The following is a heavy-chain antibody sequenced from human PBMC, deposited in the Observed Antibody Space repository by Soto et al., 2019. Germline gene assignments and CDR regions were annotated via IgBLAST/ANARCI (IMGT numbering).Heavy chain of an antibody. CDR2: ISYDGGHQ. V-gene: IGHV3-30*18. CDR3: AKVRVRGFGAFSDMDV. D-gene: IGHD3-10*01. Sequence: QVQLLESGGGVVQPGRSLRLSCSPSGFTFSSFGMHWVRQAPGKGLEWVALISYDGGHQYYADSVKGRFTIARDSSKNMLYLQMNSLRAGDTAVYYCAKVRVRGFGAFSDMDVWGQGTTVTVSS. CDR1: GFTFSSFG. J-gene: IGHJ6*02.